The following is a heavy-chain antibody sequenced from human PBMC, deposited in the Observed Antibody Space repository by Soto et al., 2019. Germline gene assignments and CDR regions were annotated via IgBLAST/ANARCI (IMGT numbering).Heavy chain of an antibody. Sequence: SETLSLTCTVSGGSISSYYWSWIRQPPGKGLEWIGYIYYSGSANYNPSLKSRVTISVDASKNQFSLKLSSVTAADTAVYSCARVAMVRGGLGWAMEVWGQGTTVTVSS. CDR1: GGSISSYY. J-gene: IGHJ6*02. CDR2: IYYSGSA. D-gene: IGHD3-10*01. V-gene: IGHV4-59*01. CDR3: ARVAMVRGGLGWAMEV.